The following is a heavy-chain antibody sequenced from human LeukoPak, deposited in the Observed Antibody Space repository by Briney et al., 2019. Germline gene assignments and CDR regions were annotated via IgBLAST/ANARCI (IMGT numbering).Heavy chain of an antibody. CDR2: VYVTGST. CDR1: GGSISSYY. Sequence: PSETLSLTCTVPGGSISSYYWSWIRQPAGKGLEWIGRVYVTGSTNLNPALQSRVTMSVDTSKNQFSLKLTSVTAADTAVYYCARDRQWLVDHWGQGTLVTVSS. CDR3: ARDRQWLVDH. D-gene: IGHD6-19*01. V-gene: IGHV4-4*07. J-gene: IGHJ5*02.